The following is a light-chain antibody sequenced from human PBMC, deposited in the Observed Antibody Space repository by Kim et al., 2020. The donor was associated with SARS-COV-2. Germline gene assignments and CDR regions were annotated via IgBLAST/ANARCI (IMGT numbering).Light chain of an antibody. CDR3: QQYGSSPGT. V-gene: IGKV3-20*01. CDR2: GAS. Sequence: EIVLTQSPGTLSLAPGERATLSCRASQSVSSSYLAWYQQKHGQAPRLLIYGASSRGTGIPDRFSGSGSGTDFTLTISRLEPEDFAVYYCQQYGSSPGTFGQGTKVDIK. J-gene: IGKJ1*01. CDR1: QSVSSSY.